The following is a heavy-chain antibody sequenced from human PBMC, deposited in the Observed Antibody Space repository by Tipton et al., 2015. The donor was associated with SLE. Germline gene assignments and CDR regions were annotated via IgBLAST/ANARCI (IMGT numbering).Heavy chain of an antibody. J-gene: IGHJ6*02. CDR2: IFARGST. CDR1: GGSVSSGNYY. D-gene: IGHD6-19*01. CDR3: ARHHGSGWLYGLDV. V-gene: IGHV4-61*02. Sequence: TLSLTCTVSGGSVSSGNYYWSWIRQPAGKGLEWIGRIFARGSTNYNPSLKSRVTISVDTSKNQFSLKLSSVTAADTAVYYCARHHGSGWLYGLDVWGQGTTVTVSS.